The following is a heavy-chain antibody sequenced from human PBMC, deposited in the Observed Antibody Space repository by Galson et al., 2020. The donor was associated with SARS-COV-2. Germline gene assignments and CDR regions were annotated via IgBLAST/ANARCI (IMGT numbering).Heavy chain of an antibody. CDR1: GFPLNRHW. Sequence: RESLRLSCAASGFPLNRHWKHWVRQVPGKGLVWVSLIPPDASDTNYADFVKGRFTISRDSAKNTLFLQMNSLRDDDTAVYYCVRGADALKGDDYWGQGTLVTVSS. D-gene: IGHD1-26*01. CDR2: IPPDASDT. V-gene: IGHV3-74*01. CDR3: VRGADALKGDDY. J-gene: IGHJ4*02.